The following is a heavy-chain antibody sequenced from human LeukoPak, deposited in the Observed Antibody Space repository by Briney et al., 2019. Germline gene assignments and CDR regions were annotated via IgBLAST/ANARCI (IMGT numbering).Heavy chain of an antibody. Sequence: GGSLRLSCAASGFTFSSYGMHWVRQAPGKGLEWVAVIWYDGSNKYYADSVKGRFTISRDSSKNTLYLQMNSLRAEDTAVYYCARDHDINWFDPWGQGTLVTVSS. V-gene: IGHV3-33*01. J-gene: IGHJ5*02. CDR1: GFTFSSYG. CDR3: ARDHDINWFDP. CDR2: IWYDGSNK.